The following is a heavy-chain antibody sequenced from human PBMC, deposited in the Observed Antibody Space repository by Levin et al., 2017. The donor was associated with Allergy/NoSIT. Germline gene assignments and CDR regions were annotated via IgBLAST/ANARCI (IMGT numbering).Heavy chain of an antibody. Sequence: SETLSLTCAVSGGSIGTYYWSWIRQSPGKGLEWIGYIYYRGSTNYNPSLKSRVTISVDTSKNHLSLRLSSVTAADTAVYYCARAASDYYGGYYFDYWGQGILVTVSS. J-gene: IGHJ4*02. CDR2: IYYRGST. V-gene: IGHV4-59*01. CDR1: GGSIGTYY. CDR3: ARAASDYYGGYYFDY. D-gene: IGHD2-21*01.